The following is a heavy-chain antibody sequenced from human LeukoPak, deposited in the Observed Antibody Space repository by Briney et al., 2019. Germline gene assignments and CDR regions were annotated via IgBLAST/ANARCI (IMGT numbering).Heavy chain of an antibody. CDR1: GFTFSSYE. V-gene: IGHV3-48*03. J-gene: IGHJ4*02. CDR2: ISSRANTI. D-gene: IGHD6-13*01. CDR3: ARESAAGTCDY. Sequence: GGSLRLSCAASGFTFSSYEMNWVRQAPGKGLEWVSYISSRANTIYYADSVKGRFTISRDNAKNSLYLQMNSLRAEDTAVYYCARESAAGTCDYWGQGTLVTVSS.